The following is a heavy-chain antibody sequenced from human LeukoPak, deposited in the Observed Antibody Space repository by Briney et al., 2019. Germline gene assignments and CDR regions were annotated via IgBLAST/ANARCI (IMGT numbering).Heavy chain of an antibody. CDR3: ARDIGYDSSGYYFDY. CDR2: INTGNGNT. J-gene: IGHJ4*02. CDR1: GFTFNIYG. V-gene: IGHV1-3*04. Sequence: PGRSLRLSCAASGFTFNIYGMHWVRQAPGQRLEWMGWINTGNGNTKYSQKFQGRVTITRDTSASTAYMELSSLRSEDTAVYYCARDIGYDSSGYYFDYWGQGTLVTVSS. D-gene: IGHD3-22*01.